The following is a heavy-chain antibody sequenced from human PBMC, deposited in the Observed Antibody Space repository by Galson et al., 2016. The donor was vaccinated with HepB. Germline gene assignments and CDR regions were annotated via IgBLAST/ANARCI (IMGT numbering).Heavy chain of an antibody. CDR1: GYVFTNHS. V-gene: IGHV1-3*04. CDR3: ARDGEYSGSSKYNYYYMDV. CDR2: INTGNGNT. D-gene: IGHD6-6*01. J-gene: IGHJ6*03. Sequence: SVKVSCKASGYVFTNHSMHWVRQAPGKRLEWMGWINTGNGNTVYSQKVQGRVTITRDTSASTAYMELSSLRSEDTAVYYCARDGEYSGSSKYNYYYMDVWGKGTTVTVSS.